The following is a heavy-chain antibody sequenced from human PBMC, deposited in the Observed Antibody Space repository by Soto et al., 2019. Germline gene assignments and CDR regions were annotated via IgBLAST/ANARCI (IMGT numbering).Heavy chain of an antibody. Sequence: QVQLVQSGAEEKKPGASVKVSCKASGYTFSSYAIHWVCQAPGQGLEWMGWINAGNGNTKYSQKFQGRVTITRDTSASTAYMELNSLRSEDTAVYYCARVDGTYWGQGTLVTVSS. J-gene: IGHJ4*02. CDR2: INAGNGNT. D-gene: IGHD1-26*01. CDR1: GYTFSSYA. CDR3: ARVDGTY. V-gene: IGHV1-3*05.